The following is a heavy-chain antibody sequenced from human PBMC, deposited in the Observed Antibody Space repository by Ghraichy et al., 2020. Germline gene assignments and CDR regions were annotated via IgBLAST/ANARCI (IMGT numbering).Heavy chain of an antibody. J-gene: IGHJ4*02. CDR3: ARGRSRTSFRDY. CDR1: GDSISSSVYY. D-gene: IGHD2-2*01. Sequence: SETLSLTCIVSGDSISSSVYYWGWIRQPPGKGLEWIGNIYSSGNTYYTLSLKSRVTISLSTSKHQFSLKLSSVTAADTAVYYCARGRSRTSFRDYWGQGTLGTVSS. CDR2: IYSSGNT. V-gene: IGHV4-39*01.